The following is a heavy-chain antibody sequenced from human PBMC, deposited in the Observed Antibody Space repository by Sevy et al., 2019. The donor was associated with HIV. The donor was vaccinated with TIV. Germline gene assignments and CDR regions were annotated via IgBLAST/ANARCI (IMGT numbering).Heavy chain of an antibody. CDR1: GGTFSSYA. J-gene: IGHJ5*02. CDR2: IIPIFGTA. V-gene: IGHV1-69*06. D-gene: IGHD6-13*01. Sequence: ASVKVSCKASGGTFSSYAISWVRQAPGQGLEWMGGIIPIFGTANYAQKVQGRVTITADKSTSTAYMELSSLRSEDTAVYYCARGGLGAAAGVNWFDPWGQGTLVTVSS. CDR3: ARGGLGAAAGVNWFDP.